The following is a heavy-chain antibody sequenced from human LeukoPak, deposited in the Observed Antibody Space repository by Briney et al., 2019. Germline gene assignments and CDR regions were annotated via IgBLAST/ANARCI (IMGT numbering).Heavy chain of an antibody. CDR2: ISSGSSYI. CDR3: ARTYYDFWSGYRYYYMDV. V-gene: IGHV3-21*01. Sequence: PGGSLRLSCAASGFTFSSYSMNLVRQAPGKGLDWVSSISSGSSYIYYADSVKGRFTISRDNAKNSLYLQMNSLSAEDTAVYYCARTYYDFWSGYRYYYMDVWGKGTTVTVSS. J-gene: IGHJ6*03. CDR1: GFTFSSYS. D-gene: IGHD3-3*01.